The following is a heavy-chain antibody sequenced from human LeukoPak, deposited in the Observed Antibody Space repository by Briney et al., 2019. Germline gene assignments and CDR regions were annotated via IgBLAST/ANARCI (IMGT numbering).Heavy chain of an antibody. Sequence: PGGSLRLSSAASGFTFSDYYMSWLRQAQGKGLEWVSYISSSGSTIYYADCVKGRFNISRDKGKNSIYLQMNSLRAEDTAVYYCARDITRHYFDYWGQGTLVTVSS. CDR2: ISSSGSTI. CDR1: GFTFSDYY. D-gene: IGHD3-3*01. V-gene: IGHV3-11*04. J-gene: IGHJ4*02. CDR3: ARDITRHYFDY.